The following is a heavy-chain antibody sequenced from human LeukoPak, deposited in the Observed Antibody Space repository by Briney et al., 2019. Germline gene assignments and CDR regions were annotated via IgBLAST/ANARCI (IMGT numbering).Heavy chain of an antibody. J-gene: IGHJ4*02. CDR2: IRYDGSNK. D-gene: IGHD4-17*01. CDR3: ARDGSYGDYGIFDY. V-gene: IGHV3-30*02. CDR1: GFTVSSNY. Sequence: PGGSLRLSCAASGFTVSSNYMSWVRQAPGKGLEWVAFIRYDGSNKYYADSVKGRFTISRDNSKNTLYLQMNSLRAEDTAVYYCARDGSYGDYGIFDYWGQGTLVTVSS.